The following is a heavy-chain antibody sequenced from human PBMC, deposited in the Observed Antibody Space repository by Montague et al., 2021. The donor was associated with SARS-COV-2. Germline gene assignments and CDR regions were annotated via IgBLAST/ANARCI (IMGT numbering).Heavy chain of an antibody. CDR3: ARDLLTGYLPYYYYMDV. J-gene: IGHJ6*03. Sequence: CAISGDSVSSNSAAWNWIRQSPSRGLEWLGRTYYRSKWYNDYAVPVKSRITINPDTSKNQFSLQLNSVTPEDTTVYYCARDLLTGYLPYYYYMDVWGKGTTVTVSS. V-gene: IGHV6-1*01. CDR2: TYYRSKWYN. D-gene: IGHD3-9*01. CDR1: GDSVSSNSAA.